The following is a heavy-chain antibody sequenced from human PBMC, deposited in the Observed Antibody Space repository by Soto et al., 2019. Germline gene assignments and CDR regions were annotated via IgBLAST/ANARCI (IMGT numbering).Heavy chain of an antibody. J-gene: IGHJ6*03. CDR1: GGSISSSSYY. D-gene: IGHD2-8*01. CDR2: IYYSGST. Sequence: PSETLSLTCTVSGGSISSSSYYWGWIRQPPGKGLEWIGSIYYSGSTYYNPSLKSRVTISVDTSKNQFSLKLSSVTAADTAVYYCVGNQRYCTNGVCTPYYYYMDVWGKGTTVTV. V-gene: IGHV4-39*01. CDR3: VGNQRYCTNGVCTPYYYYMDV.